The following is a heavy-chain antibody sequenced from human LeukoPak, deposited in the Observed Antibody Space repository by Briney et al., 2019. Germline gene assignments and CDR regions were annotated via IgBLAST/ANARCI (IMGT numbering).Heavy chain of an antibody. V-gene: IGHV3-21*01. CDR2: ISSSSSYI. J-gene: IGHJ5*02. CDR3: ARVDYDFWSGPNWFDP. CDR1: GFTFSSYS. D-gene: IGHD3-3*01. Sequence: GGSLRLSCAASGFTFSSYSMNWVRQAPGKGLEWVSSISSSSSYIYYADSVKGRFTISRDNAKNSLYLQMNSLRAEDTAVYYCARVDYDFWSGPNWFDPWGQGTLVTVSS.